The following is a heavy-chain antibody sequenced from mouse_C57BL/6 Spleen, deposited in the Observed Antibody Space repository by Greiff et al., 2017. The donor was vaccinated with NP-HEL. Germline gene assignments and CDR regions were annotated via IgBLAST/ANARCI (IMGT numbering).Heavy chain of an antibody. CDR2: IDPSDSYT. J-gene: IGHJ3*01. V-gene: IGHV1-50*01. D-gene: IGHD3-3*01. CDR3: ARGGRDVAFAY. Sequence: VQLQQSGAELVKPGASVKLSCKASGYTFTSYWMQWVKQRPGQGLEWIGEIDPSDSYTNYNQKFQGKATMTVDTSSSTAYMQLSSLTSEDSAVYYCARGGRDVAFAYWGQGTLVTVSA. CDR1: GYTFTSYW.